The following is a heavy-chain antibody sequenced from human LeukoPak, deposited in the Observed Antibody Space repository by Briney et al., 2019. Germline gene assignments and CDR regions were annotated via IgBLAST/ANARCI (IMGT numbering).Heavy chain of an antibody. V-gene: IGHV4-61*02. CDR1: GGSINSGSYY. Sequence: PSETLSLTCTVSGGSINSGSYYWSWIRQPAGKGLEWIGRIYTSGSIHYNPSLKSRVTISLDTSKNQFSLKLNSVTAADTAVYYCARGGRGVGVTTVDIWGQGTMVTVSS. CDR2: IYTSGSI. J-gene: IGHJ3*02. D-gene: IGHD1-26*01. CDR3: ARGGRGVGVTTVDI.